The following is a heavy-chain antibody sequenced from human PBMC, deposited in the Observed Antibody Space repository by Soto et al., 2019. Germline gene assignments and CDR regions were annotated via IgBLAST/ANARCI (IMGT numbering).Heavy chain of an antibody. CDR2: SHHSGNT. Sequence: PSETLSLTCAVSGDSISSSNWWSWVRQSPGKGLEWIGESHHSGNTNNNPSLKSRVTISVDKSKNQLSLILTSVTAADTAVYYCAREAVTTGNWYFDLWGRGTLVTVSS. CDR3: AREAVTTGNWYFDL. J-gene: IGHJ2*01. CDR1: GDSISSSNW. V-gene: IGHV4-4*02. D-gene: IGHD4-17*01.